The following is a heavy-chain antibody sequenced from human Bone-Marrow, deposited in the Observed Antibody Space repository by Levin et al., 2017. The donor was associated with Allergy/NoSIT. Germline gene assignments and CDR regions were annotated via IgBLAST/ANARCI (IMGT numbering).Heavy chain of an antibody. J-gene: IGHJ4*02. CDR3: ARDRGWLVLHPCFMEH. CDR2: LSYDGSLK. Sequence: GGSLRLSCVASGFNFSNYGMHWVRQAPGKGLEWVAYLSYDGSLKAYADSVKGRFTISRDTSKNMVYLQLNSLTTEETGVYYCARDRGWLVLHPCFMEHWVQGPLVTVS. D-gene: IGHD6-19*01. V-gene: IGHV3-30*03. CDR1: GFNFSNYG.